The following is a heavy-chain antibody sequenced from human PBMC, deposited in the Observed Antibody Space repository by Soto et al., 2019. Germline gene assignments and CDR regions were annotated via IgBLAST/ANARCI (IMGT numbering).Heavy chain of an antibody. CDR2: IYHSGST. V-gene: IGHV4-30-2*01. Sequence: PSETLSLTCAVSGGSISSGCYSWSWIRQPPGKGLEWIGYIYHSGSTYYNPSLKSRVTITVDRSKNQLSLKLSSVAAADTAVYYYARRYTYHLYSSGLSAYCYGMDVWGQGTTVTVSS. D-gene: IGHD3-22*01. CDR3: ARRYTYHLYSSGLSAYCYGMDV. CDR1: GGSISSGCYS. J-gene: IGHJ6*02.